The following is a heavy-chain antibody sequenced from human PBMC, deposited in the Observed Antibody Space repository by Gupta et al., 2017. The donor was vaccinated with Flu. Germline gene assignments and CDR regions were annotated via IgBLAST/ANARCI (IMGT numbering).Heavy chain of an antibody. J-gene: IGHJ3*02. CDR3: VKESGPFNGFDI. V-gene: IGHV3-33*03. CDR2: IWANGRNK. D-gene: IGHD6-25*01. CDR1: G. Sequence: GMHGVRQAPGKGLEWVAVIWANGRNKYYANSVEGRFTFSRDNSKNTLSLQMDNLRAEDTAVYYCVKESGPFNGFDIWGQGTMVTVFS.